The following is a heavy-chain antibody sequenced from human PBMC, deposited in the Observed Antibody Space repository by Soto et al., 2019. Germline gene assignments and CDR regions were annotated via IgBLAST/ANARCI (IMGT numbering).Heavy chain of an antibody. CDR1: GYTFTNHD. J-gene: IGHJ4*02. D-gene: IGHD6-13*01. CDR2: MNPNSGNT. V-gene: IGHV1-8*01. Sequence: QVQLVQSGAEVKKPGASVKVSCKASGYTFTNHDINWVRQATGQGLEWMGWMNPNSGNTGYAQKFQGRVTMTRNTSISTAYMELSSLRAEDPAVYYCARMYSSSCDYWGQGTLVTVSS. CDR3: ARMYSSSCDY.